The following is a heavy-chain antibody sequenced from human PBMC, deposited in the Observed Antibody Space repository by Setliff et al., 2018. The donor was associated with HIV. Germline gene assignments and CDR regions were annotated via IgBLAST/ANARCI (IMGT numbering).Heavy chain of an antibody. Sequence: PSETLSLTCTVSGGSISSGSYYWSWIRQPAGKGLEWIGRIDTSGSTNYNPSLKSRVTIAVDTSKNQFSLKLSSVTAADTAVYYCARGRGIAVAGAGFDYWGQGTLVTVSS. CDR3: ARGRGIAVAGAGFDY. V-gene: IGHV4-61*02. J-gene: IGHJ4*02. CDR1: GGSISSGSYY. D-gene: IGHD6-19*01. CDR2: IDTSGST.